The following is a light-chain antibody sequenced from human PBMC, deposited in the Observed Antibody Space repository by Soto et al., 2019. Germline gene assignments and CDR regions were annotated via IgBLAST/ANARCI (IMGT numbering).Light chain of an antibody. J-gene: IGLJ3*02. CDR3: GTWDSSLSGGV. V-gene: IGLV1-51*02. Sequence: QSVLTQPPSVSAAPGQKVTISCSGRTSNIGDNYVSWYQQLPGTASKILIYENYKRPSGIPDRFSGSKSGTSATLGITGLQTGDEADYYCGTWDSSLSGGVFGGGTKVTVL. CDR1: TSNIGDNY. CDR2: ENY.